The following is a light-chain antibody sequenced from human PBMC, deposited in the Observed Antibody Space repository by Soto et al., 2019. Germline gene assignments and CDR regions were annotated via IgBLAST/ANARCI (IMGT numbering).Light chain of an antibody. J-gene: IGKJ1*01. V-gene: IGKV1-5*01. CDR2: DAS. CDR1: HDIARW. CDR3: HQYNFWPT. Sequence: DLQMTQSPSSLSASDGYRVTITLRASHDIARWLAWYQQKPGKAPKLLIYDASSLESGVPARFSGSGSGTEFTLTISSLQSEDFAFYYCHQYNFWPTFGQGTKVDI.